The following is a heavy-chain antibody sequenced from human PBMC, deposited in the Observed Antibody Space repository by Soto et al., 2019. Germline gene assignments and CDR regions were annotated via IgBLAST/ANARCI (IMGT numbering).Heavy chain of an antibody. D-gene: IGHD4-17*01. CDR3: ARELDPYYGGNSLSLDY. V-gene: IGHV1-69*13. Sequence: QVQLVQSGAEVKKPGSSVKVSCKASGGSFSTYGINWVRLARGQGLEWMGGIIPKFGTTNYAQKFRGRVTITADESTNTAYMELNYLRSEDTAVYFCARELDPYYGGNSLSLDYWGQGTRVTVSS. CDR1: GGSFSTYG. CDR2: IIPKFGTT. J-gene: IGHJ4*02.